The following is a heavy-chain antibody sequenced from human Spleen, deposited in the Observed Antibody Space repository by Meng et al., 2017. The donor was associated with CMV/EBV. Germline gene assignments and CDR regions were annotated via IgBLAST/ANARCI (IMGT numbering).Heavy chain of an antibody. Sequence: SVKVSCKASGGTFSSYAISWVRQAPGQGLEWMGGIIPIFGTANYAQKFQGRVTITTDESTSTAYMELSSLRSEDTAVYYCARDLTPRQQLPRAFDIWGQGTMVTVSS. CDR2: IIPIFGTA. D-gene: IGHD6-13*01. CDR3: ARDLTPRQQLPRAFDI. V-gene: IGHV1-69*05. CDR1: GGTFSSYA. J-gene: IGHJ3*02.